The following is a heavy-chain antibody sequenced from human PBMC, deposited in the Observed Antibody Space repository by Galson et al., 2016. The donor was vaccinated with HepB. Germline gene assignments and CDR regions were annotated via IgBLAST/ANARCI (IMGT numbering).Heavy chain of an antibody. CDR3: ARSDATTGYYGNAFDI. Sequence: SVKASCKASGYTFTTYFIHWVRQAPGQGLEWMGIINLSSGSATYAQKFQGRVSMTRDTSASTVYMELRSLGSEDTAVYYCARSDATTGYYGNAFDIWGQGTVVTVSS. D-gene: IGHD3-9*01. CDR2: INLSSGSA. V-gene: IGHV1-46*01. CDR1: GYTFTTYF. J-gene: IGHJ3*02.